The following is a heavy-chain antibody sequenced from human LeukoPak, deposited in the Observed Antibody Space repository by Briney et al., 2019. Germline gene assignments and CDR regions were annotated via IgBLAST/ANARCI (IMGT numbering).Heavy chain of an antibody. CDR2: IYYSGTT. CDR1: GGSISGYY. Sequence: EPSETLSLTCTVSGGSISGYYWSWIRQPPGKGLEWIGYIYYSGTTNYNPSLKSRVTISVDTSKNQFSLKLSSVTAADTAVYYCARLEYDSSGYPYFDYWGQGTLVTVSS. V-gene: IGHV4-59*01. CDR3: ARLEYDSSGYPYFDY. J-gene: IGHJ4*02. D-gene: IGHD3-22*01.